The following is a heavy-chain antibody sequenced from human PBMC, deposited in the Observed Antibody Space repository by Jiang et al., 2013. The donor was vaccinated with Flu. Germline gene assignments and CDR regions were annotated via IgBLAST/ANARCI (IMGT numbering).Heavy chain of an antibody. D-gene: IGHD3-9*01. Sequence: SGAEVKKPGASVKVSCKASGYTFINYGITWVRQAPGQGLEWMGWISVYSGNTNYAQNLQGRVTMTTDISTSTAYMELRSLRSDDTAVYYCARVRLLNYDILTGYYNAYDYWGQGTLVTVSS. V-gene: IGHV1-18*01. CDR1: GYTFINYG. CDR2: ISVYSGNT. CDR3: ARVRLLNYDILTGYYNAYDY. J-gene: IGHJ4*02.